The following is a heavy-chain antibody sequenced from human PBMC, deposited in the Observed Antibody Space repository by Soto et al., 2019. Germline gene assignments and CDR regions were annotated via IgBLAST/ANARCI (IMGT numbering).Heavy chain of an antibody. CDR3: PRDVNYGDGTAYYDVFDI. J-gene: IGHJ3*02. V-gene: IGHV3-7*05. Sequence: DVQLVESGGDLVQPGGSLRLSCAASGFTFGNYWMAWVRQAPGKGLEWVANIRGDGRREYYLDSVRGRFRVSRDNAQESPYLQMPGLRVEYTAVYYCPRDVNYGDGTAYYDVFDIWGQGTVVTVSS. CDR1: GFTFGNYW. CDR2: IRGDGRRE. D-gene: IGHD4-17*01.